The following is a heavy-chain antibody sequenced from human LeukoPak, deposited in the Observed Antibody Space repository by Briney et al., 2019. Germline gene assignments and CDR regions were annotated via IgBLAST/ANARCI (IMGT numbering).Heavy chain of an antibody. V-gene: IGHV3-48*04. D-gene: IGHD2-2*01. Sequence: GGSLRLPCAASGFTFGSYSMNWVRQAPGKGLEWVSYISSSSSTIYYADSVKGRFTISRDNAKNSLYLQMNSLRAEDTAVYYCAREGPYCSSTSCERYYMDVWGKGTTVTVSS. CDR1: GFTFGSYS. CDR3: AREGPYCSSTSCERYYMDV. CDR2: ISSSSSTI. J-gene: IGHJ6*03.